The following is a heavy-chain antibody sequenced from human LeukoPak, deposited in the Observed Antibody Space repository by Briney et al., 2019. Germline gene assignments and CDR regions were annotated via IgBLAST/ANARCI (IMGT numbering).Heavy chain of an antibody. D-gene: IGHD5-12*01. CDR1: GLTSSDYH. Sequence: PGGSLRLSCAASGLTSSDYHMNWIRQAPGKGLEWVSYISSGSTISYADSVKGRFTISRDNAKNSLYLQMNSLRDEDTAAYYCARGISGDGFGYYYYYMDVWGKGTTVTVSS. CDR2: ISSGSTI. J-gene: IGHJ6*03. CDR3: ARGISGDGFGYYYYYMDV. V-gene: IGHV3-11*01.